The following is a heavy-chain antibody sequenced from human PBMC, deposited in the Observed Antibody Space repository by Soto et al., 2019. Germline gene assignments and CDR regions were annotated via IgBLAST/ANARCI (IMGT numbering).Heavy chain of an antibody. J-gene: IGHJ6*02. CDR3: ARVAGIGPPRGMDV. D-gene: IGHD2-21*01. CDR2: INGYNGIT. V-gene: IGHV1-18*01. Sequence: QVQLVQSGAEVKKPGASVKVSCKAPGYTFASYGITWVRQAPGQGLECMGWINGYNGITKYAQKLQARVTMTTDISTSTAYMELRSLRSDDTAMYYCARVAGIGPPRGMDVWGQGTTVTVSS. CDR1: GYTFASYG.